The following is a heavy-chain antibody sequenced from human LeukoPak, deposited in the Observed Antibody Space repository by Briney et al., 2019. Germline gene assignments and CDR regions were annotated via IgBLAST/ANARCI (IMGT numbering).Heavy chain of an antibody. Sequence: GRSLRLSCVASGFTFSNFGMHWVRQAPGKGLEWVAVIWYDGSNKYYADSVKGRFTISRDNSKNTLYLQMNSLRAEDTAVYYCARSRDSSGWYPFQHWGQGTLVTVSS. J-gene: IGHJ1*01. CDR1: GFTFSNFG. V-gene: IGHV3-33*01. CDR3: ARSRDSSGWYPFQH. D-gene: IGHD6-19*01. CDR2: IWYDGSNK.